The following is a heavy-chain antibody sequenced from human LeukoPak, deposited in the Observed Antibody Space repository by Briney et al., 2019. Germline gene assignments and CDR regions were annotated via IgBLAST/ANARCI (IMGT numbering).Heavy chain of an antibody. D-gene: IGHD3-22*01. CDR1: GFTFSSYW. CDR2: INSDGSST. J-gene: IGHJ4*02. CDR3: ARGDYDSSGYPPGPANY. V-gene: IGHV3-74*01. Sequence: TGGSLRLSCAASGFTFSSYWMHWVRQGPGKGLVWVSRINSDGSSTSYADSVKGRFTISRDNAKNTLYLQMNSLRAEDTAVYYCARGDYDSSGYPPGPANYWGQGTLVTVSS.